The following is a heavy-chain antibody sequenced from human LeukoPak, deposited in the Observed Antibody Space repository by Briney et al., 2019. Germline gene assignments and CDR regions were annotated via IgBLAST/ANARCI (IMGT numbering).Heavy chain of an antibody. V-gene: IGHV3-74*01. CDR2: INSDGSST. D-gene: IGHD3-22*01. CDR1: GFTFSSYW. Sequence: GGSLRLSCAASGFTFSSYWMHWVRQAPGKGLVWVSRINSDGSSTSYADSEKGRFTISRDNAKNTLYLQMNSLRAEDTAVYYCARDGTPYYYYDSSGYYYGANWFDPWGQGTLVTVSS. CDR3: ARDGTPYYYYDSSGYYYGANWFDP. J-gene: IGHJ5*02.